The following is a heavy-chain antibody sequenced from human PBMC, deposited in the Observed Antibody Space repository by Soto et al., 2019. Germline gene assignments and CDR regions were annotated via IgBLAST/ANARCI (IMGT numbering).Heavy chain of an antibody. Sequence: SVKVSCKASGGTFSSYAISWVRQAPGQGLEWMGGIIPIFGTANYAQKFQGRVTITADESTSTAYMELSSLRSEDTAVYYCARTIYDSSGSFDYWGQGTLVTVSS. D-gene: IGHD3-22*01. CDR2: IIPIFGTA. V-gene: IGHV1-69*13. CDR3: ARTIYDSSGSFDY. CDR1: GGTFSSYA. J-gene: IGHJ4*02.